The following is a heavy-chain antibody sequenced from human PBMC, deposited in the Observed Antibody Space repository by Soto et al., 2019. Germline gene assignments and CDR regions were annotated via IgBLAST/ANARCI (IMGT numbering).Heavy chain of an antibody. CDR2: ISADNGNT. CDR1: GYTFTNYG. Sequence: ASVKFSCKASGYTFTNYGISWVRQAPAQGLEWMGWISADNGNTNYAHKLQGRVTMTTDTSTSTASMELRRPTSDDTAVYYCARLRDIGVVGPWLDPWGQGTLAPVSS. V-gene: IGHV1-18*04. D-gene: IGHD2-2*01. CDR3: ARLRDIGVVGPWLDP. J-gene: IGHJ5*02.